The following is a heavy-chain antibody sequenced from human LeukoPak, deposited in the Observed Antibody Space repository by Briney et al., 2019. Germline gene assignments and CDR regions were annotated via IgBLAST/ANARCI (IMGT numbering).Heavy chain of an antibody. CDR2: INQDGSEK. D-gene: IGHD6-19*01. Sequence: GGSLRLSCAASAFTFSNHWMTWVRQAPGKGLEWLANINQDGSEKAYVDSVEGRFTISRDNAKNSLYLQINSLRAEDTAVYYCARIQYNSGWCLGDYWGRGTLVTVSS. J-gene: IGHJ4*02. CDR3: ARIQYNSGWCLGDY. CDR1: AFTFSNHW. V-gene: IGHV3-7*03.